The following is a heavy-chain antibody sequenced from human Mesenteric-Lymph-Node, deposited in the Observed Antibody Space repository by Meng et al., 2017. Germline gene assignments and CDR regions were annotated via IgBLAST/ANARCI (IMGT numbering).Heavy chain of an antibody. CDR1: GGSISSGGYY. D-gene: IGHD2-21*02. J-gene: IGHJ5*01. V-gene: IGHV4-31*03. Sequence: QVRLQESGPGLVKPSQTLSLTCTVSGGSISSGGYYWSWIRQHPGKGLEWIGYIYYSGSTYYNPSLKSRVTISVDTSKNQFFLKLSSVTAADTAVYYCARDYCGGDCYSGGTWFDSWGQGTLVTVSS. CDR2: IYYSGST. CDR3: ARDYCGGDCYSGGTWFDS.